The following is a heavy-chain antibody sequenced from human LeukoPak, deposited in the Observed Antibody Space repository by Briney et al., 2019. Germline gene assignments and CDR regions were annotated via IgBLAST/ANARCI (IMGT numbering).Heavy chain of an antibody. CDR2: IYYTGST. CDR3: ARVGFGNTPHPIDY. D-gene: IGHD4-23*01. J-gene: IGHJ4*02. V-gene: IGHV4-59*01. Sequence: PSETLSLTCTVSGCSISSYYWSWIRQPPGKGLEWIGYIYYTGSTNYNPSLRSRVTISVDTSKNQFSLELSSVTAADTAVYYCARVGFGNTPHPIDYWGQGALVTVSS. CDR1: GCSISSYY.